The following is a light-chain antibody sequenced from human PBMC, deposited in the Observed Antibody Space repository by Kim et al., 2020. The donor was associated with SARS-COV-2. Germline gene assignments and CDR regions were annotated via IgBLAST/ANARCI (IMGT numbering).Light chain of an antibody. CDR3: SSYTSSSTLV. V-gene: IGLV2-18*02. CDR1: SSDVGSYNR. CDR2: EVS. Sequence: QSALTQPPSVSGSPGQSVTISCTGTSSDVGSYNRVSWYQQPPGTAPKLMIYEVSNRPSGVPDRFSGSKSGNTAYLTISGLQAEDEADYYCSSYTSSSTLVFGGGTQLTV. J-gene: IGLJ2*01.